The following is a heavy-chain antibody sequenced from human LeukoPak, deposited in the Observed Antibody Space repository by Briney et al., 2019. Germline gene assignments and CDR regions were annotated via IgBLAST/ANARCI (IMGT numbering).Heavy chain of an antibody. CDR3: AKGSAWSADY. V-gene: IGHV3-48*01. J-gene: IGHJ4*02. D-gene: IGHD2-15*01. CDR2: ISGSSGII. CDR1: GFTFNTYT. Sequence: GGSLRLSCAASGFTFNTYTMNWVRQAPGKGLEWVSYISGSSGIIDYAGSVRGRFTISRDNAKNSLYLQMNSLRAEDTAIYYCAKGSAWSADYWGQGTLVTVSS.